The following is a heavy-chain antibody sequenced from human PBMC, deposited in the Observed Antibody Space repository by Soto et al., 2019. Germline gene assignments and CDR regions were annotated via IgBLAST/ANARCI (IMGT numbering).Heavy chain of an antibody. D-gene: IGHD1-26*01. CDR1: GGSFSGYY. CDR2: INHSGST. Sequence: QVQLQQWGAGLLKPSETLSLTCAVYGGSFSGYYWSWIRQPPGKGLEWIGEINHSGSTNYNPSLKSRVTISVDTSKNQFSLKLSSVTAAATAVYYCARAKTQNYIVGARGYYFDYWGQGTLVTVSS. V-gene: IGHV4-34*01. J-gene: IGHJ4*02. CDR3: ARAKTQNYIVGARGYYFDY.